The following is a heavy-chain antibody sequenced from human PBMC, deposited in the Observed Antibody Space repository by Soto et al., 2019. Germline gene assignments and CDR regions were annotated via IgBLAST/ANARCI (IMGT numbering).Heavy chain of an antibody. D-gene: IGHD5-18*01. CDR2: ISGSGGST. Sequence: GGSLRLSCAASGLIFGNYKMHWVRQAPGKGLEWVSAISGSGGSTYYADSVKGRFTISRDNSKNTLYLQMNSLRAEDTAVYYCAKDEDTAMVPFDYWGQGTLVTVSS. J-gene: IGHJ4*02. V-gene: IGHV3-23*01. CDR1: GLIFGNYK. CDR3: AKDEDTAMVPFDY.